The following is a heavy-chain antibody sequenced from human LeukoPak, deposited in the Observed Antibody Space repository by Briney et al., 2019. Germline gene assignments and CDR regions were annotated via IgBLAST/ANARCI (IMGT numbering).Heavy chain of an antibody. D-gene: IGHD3-22*01. CDR3: ARSISMLIVGGFDI. J-gene: IGHJ3*02. CDR2: ISGSGGST. V-gene: IGHV3-23*01. CDR1: GFTFSSYG. Sequence: GGSLRLSCAASGFTFSSYGMSWVRQAPGKGLEWVSAISGSGGSTHYADSVKGRFTISRDNSKNTLYLQMNSLRAEDTAVYYCARSISMLIVGGFDIWGQGTMVTVSS.